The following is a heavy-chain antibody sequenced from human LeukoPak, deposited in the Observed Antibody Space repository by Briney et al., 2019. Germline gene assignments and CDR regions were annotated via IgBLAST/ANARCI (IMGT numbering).Heavy chain of an antibody. CDR2: IYYSGST. Sequence: PSETLSLTCTVSGGSISSSSYYWGWIRQPPGKGLEWIGSIYYSGSTYYNPSLKSRVTIPVDTPKNQFSLKLSSVTAADTAVYYCARHVRDRPAFHYYFDYWGQGTLVTVSS. CDR1: GGSISSSSYY. CDR3: ARHVRDRPAFHYYFDY. J-gene: IGHJ4*02. V-gene: IGHV4-39*01. D-gene: IGHD2-15*01.